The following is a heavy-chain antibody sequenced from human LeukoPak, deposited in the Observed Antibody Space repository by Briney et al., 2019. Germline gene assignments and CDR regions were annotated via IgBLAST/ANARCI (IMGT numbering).Heavy chain of an antibody. V-gene: IGHV4-30-2*02. CDR1: GGSISSGGYS. D-gene: IGHD1-26*01. CDR3: ARKVGATKDFDY. J-gene: IGHJ4*02. CDR2: IYHSGST. Sequence: SQTLSLTCAVSGGSISSGGYSWSWIRQPPGKGLEWIGYIYHSGSTNYNPSLKSRVTISVDTSKNQFSLKLSSVTAADTAVYYCARKVGATKDFDYWGQGTLVTVSS.